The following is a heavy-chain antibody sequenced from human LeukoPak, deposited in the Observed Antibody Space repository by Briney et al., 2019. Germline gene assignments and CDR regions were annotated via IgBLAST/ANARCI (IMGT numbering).Heavy chain of an antibody. Sequence: PGGSLRLSCTASGFTFSSYWMSWVRQAPGKGLQWVANIKDDGSEKNYVDSVKGRFTISRDNAKNSVYLQMNSLSAEDMAVYYCARGYCSGRSCSGDRALDYWGQGTLVSVSS. CDR1: GFTFSSYW. CDR2: IKDDGSEK. CDR3: ARGYCSGRSCSGDRALDY. V-gene: IGHV3-7*01. J-gene: IGHJ4*01. D-gene: IGHD2-15*01.